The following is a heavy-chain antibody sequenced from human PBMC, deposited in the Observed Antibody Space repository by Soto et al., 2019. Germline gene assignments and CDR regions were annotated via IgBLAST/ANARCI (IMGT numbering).Heavy chain of an antibody. CDR1: GGSISSDYYC. Sequence: QVQLQESGPGLVKPSQTLSLTCTVSGGSISSDYYCWSWIRQSPEKGLEWIGYIYNSVNTYSNPSPSXRXTXSXXTSKNHFSLKLTSVTAADTAVYYCARGPSGDKLDNWGQGTLVTVSS. D-gene: IGHD7-27*01. J-gene: IGHJ4*02. CDR3: ARGPSGDKLDN. CDR2: IYNSVNT. V-gene: IGHV4-30-4*01.